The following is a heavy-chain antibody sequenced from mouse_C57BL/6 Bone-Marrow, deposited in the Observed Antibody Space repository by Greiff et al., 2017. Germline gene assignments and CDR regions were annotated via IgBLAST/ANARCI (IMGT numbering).Heavy chain of an antibody. CDR3: ARYPIYYDYDGGVRYAMDY. CDR1: GYTFTSYW. D-gene: IGHD2-4*01. V-gene: IGHV1-64*01. CDR2: IHPTSGST. Sequence: QVQLQQPGAELVKPGASVKLSCKASGYTFTSYWMDWVKQRPGQGLEWIGMIHPTSGSTNYNEKFKSKATLTVDKSSSTAYMQLSSLTSEDSAVYYCARYPIYYDYDGGVRYAMDYWGQGTSVTVSS. J-gene: IGHJ4*01.